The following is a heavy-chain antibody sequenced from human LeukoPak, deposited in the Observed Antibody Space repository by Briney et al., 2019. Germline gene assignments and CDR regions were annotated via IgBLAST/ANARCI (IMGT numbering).Heavy chain of an antibody. Sequence: GGSLRLSCAASGFTVSSNYMSWVRQAPGKGLEWVSVIYSGGSTYYADSVKGRFTISRDNSKNTLYLQMSSLRAEDTAVYYCARDSIVVVPAARVGLYYYGMDVWGQGTTVTVSS. CDR2: IYSGGST. CDR1: GFTVSSNY. CDR3: ARDSIVVVPAARVGLYYYGMDV. D-gene: IGHD2-2*01. V-gene: IGHV3-66*01. J-gene: IGHJ6*02.